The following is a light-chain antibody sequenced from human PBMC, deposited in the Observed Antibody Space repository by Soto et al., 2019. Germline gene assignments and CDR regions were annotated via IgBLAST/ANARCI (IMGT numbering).Light chain of an antibody. Sequence: DIQMTQSPSTLSASVGDRVTITCRASQSISSWLAWYQQKPGKAPKLLIHGASSLESGVPSRFSGTGSGTEFTLTISSLQPDDFATYYCQQYDTFSTFGQGTKVDIK. CDR1: QSISSW. J-gene: IGKJ1*01. CDR3: QQYDTFST. CDR2: GAS. V-gene: IGKV1-5*01.